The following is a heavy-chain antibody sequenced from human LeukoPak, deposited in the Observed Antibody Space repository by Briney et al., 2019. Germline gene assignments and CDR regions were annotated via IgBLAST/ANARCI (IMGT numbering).Heavy chain of an antibody. CDR1: GFSFSDSV. J-gene: IGHJ4*02. Sequence: GGSLRLSCVASGFSFSDSVIHWVRQAPGKGLEWVAVISHDVKTTYYADSVKGRFTISRDNSKNTLYLQMNSLRAEDTAVYYCAKDNYYDSSGYYYDWGQGTLVTVSS. CDR3: AKDNYYDSSGYYYD. V-gene: IGHV3-30*04. D-gene: IGHD3-22*01. CDR2: ISHDVKTT.